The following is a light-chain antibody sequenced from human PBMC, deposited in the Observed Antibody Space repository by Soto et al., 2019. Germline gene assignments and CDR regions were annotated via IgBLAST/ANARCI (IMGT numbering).Light chain of an antibody. Sequence: QSVLTQAPSATGTPGQRVTISCSGSSSNIGSKTVNWYQQLPGMAPKLLIFNNHQRPSGVPDRFSGSKSGTSASLAISGLQSEDVAYYYCAVWDDSLNACVFGTGTKVTVL. V-gene: IGLV1-44*01. CDR2: NNH. CDR1: SSNIGSKT. CDR3: AVWDDSLNACV. J-gene: IGLJ1*01.